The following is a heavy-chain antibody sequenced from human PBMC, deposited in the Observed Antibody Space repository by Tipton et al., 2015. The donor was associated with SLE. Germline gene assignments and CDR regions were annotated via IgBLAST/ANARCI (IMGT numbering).Heavy chain of an antibody. Sequence: TLSLTCTVSGGSITTKNYYWVWFRQPPGKGLEWIGTMSYSGSTYYNVSLDSRVTISPDTSKSQFSLSLSSVTAADTAVYYCARGPVGSGYYSSSDAFDLWGQGTMVTVSS. V-gene: IGHV4-39*07. CDR2: MSYSGST. CDR1: GGSITTKNYY. CDR3: ARGPVGSGYYSSSDAFDL. D-gene: IGHD3-22*01. J-gene: IGHJ3*01.